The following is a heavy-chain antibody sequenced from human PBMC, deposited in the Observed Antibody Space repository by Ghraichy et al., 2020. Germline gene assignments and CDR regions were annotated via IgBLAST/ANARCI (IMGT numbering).Heavy chain of an antibody. J-gene: IGHJ6*02. CDR2: ISAYNRNT. D-gene: IGHD3/OR15-3a*01. CDR3: ASSKTRRTDYYYGMDV. Sequence: ASVKVSCKASAYSLTSYGLSWVRQAPGQGLEWMGWISAYNRNTNYAQKFQGRVTLTTETSTITAYMELRSLRSDDTSVYFCASSKTRRTDYYYGMDVWGQGTTVTVSS. V-gene: IGHV1-18*01. CDR1: AYSLTSYG.